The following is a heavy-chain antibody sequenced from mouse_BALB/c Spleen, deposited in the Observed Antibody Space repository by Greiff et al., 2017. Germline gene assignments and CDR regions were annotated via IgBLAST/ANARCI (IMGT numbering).Heavy chain of an antibody. J-gene: IGHJ3*01. D-gene: IGHD1-1*01. CDR3: ARDPYYYGSMFAY. Sequence: VQLQQSGPGLVKPSQSLSLTCTVTGYSITSDYAWNWIRQFPGNKLEWMGHISYSGSTSYNPSLKSRISITRDTSKNQFFLQLNSVTTEDTATYYCARDPYYYGSMFAYWGQGTLVTVSA. CDR1: GYSITSDYA. CDR2: ISYSGST. V-gene: IGHV3-2*02.